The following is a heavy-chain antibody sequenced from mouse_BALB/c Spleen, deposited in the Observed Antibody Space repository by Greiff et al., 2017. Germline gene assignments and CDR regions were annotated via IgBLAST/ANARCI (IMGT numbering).Heavy chain of an antibody. CDR2: ISSGGSYT. CDR1: GFTFSSYA. D-gene: IGHD1-1*02. Sequence: EVQLVESGGGLVKPGGSLKLSCAASGFTFSSYAMSWVRQTPEKRLEWVATISSGGSYTYYPDSVKGRFTISRDNAKNTLYLQMSSLRSEDTAMYYCARPKSLGYGLDYWGQGTTLTVSS. J-gene: IGHJ2*01. CDR3: ARPKSLGYGLDY. V-gene: IGHV5-9-3*01.